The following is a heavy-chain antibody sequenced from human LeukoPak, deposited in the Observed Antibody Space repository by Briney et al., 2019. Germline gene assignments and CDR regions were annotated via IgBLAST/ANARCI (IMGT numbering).Heavy chain of an antibody. CDR2: IYYSGST. J-gene: IGHJ4*02. CDR3: ARVRYYYDSSGEFDY. D-gene: IGHD3-22*01. Sequence: SETLSLTCAVSGGSISRSRYYWGWIRQPPGKGLEWIGYIYYSGSTYYNPSLKGRVTISVDTSKNQFSLKLSSVTAADTAVYYCARVRYYYDSSGEFDYWGQGTLVAVSS. CDR1: GGSISRSRYY. V-gene: IGHV4-30-4*08.